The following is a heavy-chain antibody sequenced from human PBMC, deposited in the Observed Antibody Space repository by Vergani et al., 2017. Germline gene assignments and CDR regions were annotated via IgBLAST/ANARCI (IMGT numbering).Heavy chain of an antibody. CDR2: IYHSGST. CDR3: ARASKWQWLEXFQH. V-gene: IGHV4-38-2*02. CDR1: GGSISSYY. J-gene: IGHJ1*01. D-gene: IGHD6-19*01. Sequence: QVQLQESGPGLVKPSETLSLTCTVSGGSISSYYWSWIRQPPGKGLEWIGSIYHSGSTYYNPSLKSRVTISVDTSKNQFSLKLSSVTAADTAVYYCARASKWQWLEXFQHWGQGTLVTVSS.